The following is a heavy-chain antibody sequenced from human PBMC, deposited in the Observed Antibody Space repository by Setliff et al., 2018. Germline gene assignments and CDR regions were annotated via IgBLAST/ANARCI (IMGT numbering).Heavy chain of an antibody. J-gene: IGHJ4*02. D-gene: IGHD3-16*01. Sequence: SETLSLTCTVSGGSSSSHYWSWIRQPPGKGLEWIGSIYYSGRTFYNPSLKSRVTISVDTSKNRFSLTLSSVTAADTAVYYCARLPNYVWGSPVDYWGQGTLVTVSS. CDR3: ARLPNYVWGSPVDY. CDR1: GGSSSSHY. CDR2: IYYSGRT. V-gene: IGHV4-39*01.